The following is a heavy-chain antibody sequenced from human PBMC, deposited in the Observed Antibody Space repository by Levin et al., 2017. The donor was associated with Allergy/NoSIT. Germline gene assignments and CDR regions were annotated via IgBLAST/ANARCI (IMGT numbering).Heavy chain of an antibody. V-gene: IGHV4-4*07. CDR3: AREPLYYGSGQRYFDL. Sequence: PSETLSLTCTVSGGSISSYYWSWIRQPAGKGLEWIGRIYTSGSTNYNPSLKSRVTMSVDTSKNQFSLKLSSVTAADTAVYYCAREPLYYGSGQRYFDLWGRGTLVTVSS. CDR2: IYTSGST. D-gene: IGHD3-10*01. CDR1: GGSISSYY. J-gene: IGHJ2*01.